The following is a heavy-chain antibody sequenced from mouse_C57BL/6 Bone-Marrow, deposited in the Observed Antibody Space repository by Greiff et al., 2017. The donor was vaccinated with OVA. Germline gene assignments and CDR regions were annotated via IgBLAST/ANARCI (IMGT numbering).Heavy chain of an antibody. CDR2: ISYSGST. D-gene: IGHD1-1*01. Sequence: DVQLQESGPGMVKPSQSLSLTCTVTGYSITSGYDWHWIRHFPGNKLEWMGYISYSGSTNYNPSLKSRISITQDTSKNHFFLKLNSVTTEDTATYYCARELRFYYFDYWGQGTTLTVSS. V-gene: IGHV3-1*01. CDR1: GYSITSGYD. CDR3: ARELRFYYFDY. J-gene: IGHJ2*01.